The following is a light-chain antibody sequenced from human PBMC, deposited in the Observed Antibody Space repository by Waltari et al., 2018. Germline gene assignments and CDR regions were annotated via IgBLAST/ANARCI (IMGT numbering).Light chain of an antibody. V-gene: IGLV2-14*01. J-gene: IGLJ1*01. Sequence: QSALTKPASVSGSPGQSITISCSGTDSDVGAYDFVSSYQQHPGNAPHLIIYEVSNRPSGISNRFSASKSGNTASLTISGLQAEDEADYYCSSYTTSSAPWVFGTGTRVTVL. CDR1: DSDVGAYDF. CDR3: SSYTTSSAPWV. CDR2: EVS.